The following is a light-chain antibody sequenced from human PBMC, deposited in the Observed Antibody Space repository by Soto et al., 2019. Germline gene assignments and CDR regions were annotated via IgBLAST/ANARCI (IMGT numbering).Light chain of an antibody. CDR2: AAS. CDR1: QGISAW. Sequence: DIQMTQSPSSVSASVGDRVTITCRASQGISAWLAWYQQKPGKAPNLLIYAASSLPTGVPSRFSGSGSGTDFTLTINTLQPEDVATYYCQQAKSSVLTFGGGTKVEIK. CDR3: QQAKSSVLT. J-gene: IGKJ4*01. V-gene: IGKV1-12*01.